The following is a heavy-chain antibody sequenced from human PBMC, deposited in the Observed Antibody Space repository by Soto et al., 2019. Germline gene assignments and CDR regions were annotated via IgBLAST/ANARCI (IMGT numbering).Heavy chain of an antibody. D-gene: IGHD3-10*01. CDR3: ARAFTMVRGVILDAFDI. CDR1: GGSISSGGYY. V-gene: IGHV4-31*03. J-gene: IGHJ3*02. Sequence: QVQLQESGPGLVKPSQTLSLTCTVSGGSISSGGYYWSWIRQHPGKGLEWIGYIYYSGSTYYNPSLKSRVTISVDTSKNQFSRKLSSVTAADTAVYYCARAFTMVRGVILDAFDIWGQGTMVTVSS. CDR2: IYYSGST.